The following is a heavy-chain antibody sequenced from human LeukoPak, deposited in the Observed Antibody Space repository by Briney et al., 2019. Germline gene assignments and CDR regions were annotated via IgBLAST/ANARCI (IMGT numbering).Heavy chain of an antibody. CDR2: ISSGSGYI. Sequence: GGSLRLSCAASGFTFSSYSMNWVRQAPGKGLEWVSSISSGSGYIYYADSVKGRFTISRDNAKNSLYPQMNSLRAEDTAVYYCARDLAAGAENWFDPWGQGTLVSVSS. CDR1: GFTFSSYS. V-gene: IGHV3-21*01. D-gene: IGHD6-13*01. CDR3: ARDLAAGAENWFDP. J-gene: IGHJ5*02.